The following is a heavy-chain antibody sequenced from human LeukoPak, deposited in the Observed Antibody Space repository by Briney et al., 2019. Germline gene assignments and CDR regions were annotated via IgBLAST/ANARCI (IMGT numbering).Heavy chain of an antibody. Sequence: SETLSLTCSVSADSVSRSDSYWDWIRQPPGKGLEWIGTIYYSGRTYYSPSLKSRVTMSVDPSNNQFSLNLRSVTAADTAVYYCARRRYYDGSGYLEWGQGTLLSVSS. V-gene: IGHV4-39*01. CDR3: ARRRYYDGSGYLE. CDR2: IYYSGRT. J-gene: IGHJ1*01. D-gene: IGHD3-22*01. CDR1: ADSVSRSDSY.